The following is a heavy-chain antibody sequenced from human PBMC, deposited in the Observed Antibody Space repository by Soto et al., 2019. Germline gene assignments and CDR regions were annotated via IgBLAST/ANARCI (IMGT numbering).Heavy chain of an antibody. V-gene: IGHV3-11*01. CDR2: ISSSGSSI. Sequence: QVQLVESGGGLVKPGGSLRLSCAASGLTFSDCYMNWIRQAPGKGLEWGSYISSSGSSINYAGSVKGRFAISRDNAKNSLYLQMNSLRAEGTAMYYCARVRFGEWGYAMDVWGQGTTVTVSS. CDR3: ARVRFGEWGYAMDV. CDR1: GLTFSDCY. J-gene: IGHJ6*02. D-gene: IGHD3-10*01.